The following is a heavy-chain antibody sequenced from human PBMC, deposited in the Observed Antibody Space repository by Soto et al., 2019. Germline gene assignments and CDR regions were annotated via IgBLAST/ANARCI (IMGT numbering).Heavy chain of an antibody. Sequence: ASVPVPCRGSGYTFTSYGIIPLRKAPGQGLEWMGWISAYNGNTNYAQKLQGRVTMTTDTSTSTAYMELRSLRSDDTAVYYCATGRYYDSSGFDFDYWGQGTLVTVSS. CDR3: ATGRYYDSSGFDFDY. CDR2: ISAYNGNT. D-gene: IGHD3-22*01. V-gene: IGHV1-18*01. J-gene: IGHJ4*02. CDR1: GYTFTSYG.